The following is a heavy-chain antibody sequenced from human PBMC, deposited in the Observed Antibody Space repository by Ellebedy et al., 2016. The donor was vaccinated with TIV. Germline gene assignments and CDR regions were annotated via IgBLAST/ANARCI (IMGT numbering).Heavy chain of an antibody. CDR3: STVEWYRSDY. Sequence: GESLKISCAASGFTFANAWMNWVRQAPGKGLEWVGRIKSKTDGGTTVYAAPVKDRFTISRDSAKNSLYLQMNTLGGEDTAVYYCSTVEWYRSDYWGQGTLVTVSS. CDR2: IKSKTDGGTT. V-gene: IGHV3-15*07. J-gene: IGHJ4*02. CDR1: GFTFANAW. D-gene: IGHD3-3*01.